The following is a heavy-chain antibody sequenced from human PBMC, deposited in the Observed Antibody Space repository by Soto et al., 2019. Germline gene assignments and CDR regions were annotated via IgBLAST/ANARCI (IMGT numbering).Heavy chain of an antibody. Sequence: PGESLKISCKGSGYSFTSYWISWVRQMPGKGLEWMGRIDPSDSYTNYSPSFQGHVTISADKSISTAYLQWSSLKASDTAMYYCARRGYSYGHQHRDLDYWGQGTLVTVSS. CDR2: IDPSDSYT. CDR3: ARRGYSYGHQHRDLDY. J-gene: IGHJ4*02. V-gene: IGHV5-10-1*01. CDR1: GYSFTSYW. D-gene: IGHD5-18*01.